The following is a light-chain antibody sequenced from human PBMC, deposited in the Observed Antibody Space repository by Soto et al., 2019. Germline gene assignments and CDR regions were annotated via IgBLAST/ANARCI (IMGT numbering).Light chain of an antibody. Sequence: DSQRTRSPSSMSAALGERVTITGRASQGISSWLAWYQQKPGKAPKLLIYAASSLQSGVPSRFSGSGSGTDFTLTISSLQPEDFATYYCAQANSFPLNFGGGTKVDIK. J-gene: IGKJ4*01. CDR3: AQANSFPLN. CDR1: QGISSW. V-gene: IGKV1-12*01. CDR2: AAS.